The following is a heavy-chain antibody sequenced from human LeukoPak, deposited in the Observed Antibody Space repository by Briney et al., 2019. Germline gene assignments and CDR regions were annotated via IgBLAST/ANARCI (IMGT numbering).Heavy chain of an antibody. CDR1: GVSFSGYY. CDR2: INHSGST. J-gene: IGHJ6*02. CDR3: ARATTYGMDV. Sequence: AETLSLTCAVYGVSFSGYYWSWIRQPPGKGLEWVGEINHSGSTNYNPSLKTRVTISVDTSKNQFSLKLSSVTAKDTAVYYCARATTYGMDVWGQGTTVTVSS. D-gene: IGHD1-1*01. V-gene: IGHV4-34*01.